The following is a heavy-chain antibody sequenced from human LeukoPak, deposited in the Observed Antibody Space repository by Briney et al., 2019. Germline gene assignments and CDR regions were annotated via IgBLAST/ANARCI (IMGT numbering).Heavy chain of an antibody. CDR3: AKDYGYGGNVEFPHY. J-gene: IGHJ4*02. Sequence: GGSLRLSCAASGFTFSSYGMHWVRQTPGKGLEWVAVTSFDGRNKHYTDSVKGRFTISRDNSKNTLYLQMKSLRAEDTAVYYCAKDYGYGGNVEFPHYWGQGSLVTVSS. CDR1: GFTFSSYG. CDR2: TSFDGRNK. D-gene: IGHD4-23*01. V-gene: IGHV3-30*18.